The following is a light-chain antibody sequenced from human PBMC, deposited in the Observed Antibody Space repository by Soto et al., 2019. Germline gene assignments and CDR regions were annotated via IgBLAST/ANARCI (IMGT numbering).Light chain of an antibody. CDR3: QQPGT. V-gene: IGKV3-11*01. CDR1: QSVSSY. Sequence: EIVLTQSPATLSLSPGERATLSCRASQSVSSYLTWYQQKPGRAPRLLIYDASNRATGIPARFSGSGSGTDFTLTISSLEPEDFAVYYCQQPGTFGQGTKVEIK. J-gene: IGKJ1*01. CDR2: DAS.